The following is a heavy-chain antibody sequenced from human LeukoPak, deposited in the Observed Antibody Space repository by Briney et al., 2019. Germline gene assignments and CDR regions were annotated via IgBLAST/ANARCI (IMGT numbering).Heavy chain of an antibody. Sequence: ASVKVSCKASGYTFTSYAMNWVRQAPGQGLEWMGWINTNTGNPTYAQGFTGRFVFSLDTSVSTAYLQISSLKAEDTAVYYCARGQPVRGGYDILTEYSWFDPWGQGTLVTVSS. CDR3: ARGQPVRGGYDILTEYSWFDP. V-gene: IGHV7-4-1*02. J-gene: IGHJ5*02. D-gene: IGHD3-9*01. CDR2: INTNTGNP. CDR1: GYTFTSYA.